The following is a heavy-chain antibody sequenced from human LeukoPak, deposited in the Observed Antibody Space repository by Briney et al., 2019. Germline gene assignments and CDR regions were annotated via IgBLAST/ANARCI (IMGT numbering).Heavy chain of an antibody. CDR3: ARGDRNYDILPGYSAYYFDY. CDR2: ISAYNGNT. Sequence: GASVKASCKASGYTFTSYGISWVRQAPGQGLEWMGWISAYNGNTNYAQKFKGRFTMTTDTATSTAYMELRSLRADDTAVYYCARGDRNYDILPGYSAYYFDYWGQGTLVTVSS. D-gene: IGHD3-9*01. J-gene: IGHJ4*02. V-gene: IGHV1-18*01. CDR1: GYTFTSYG.